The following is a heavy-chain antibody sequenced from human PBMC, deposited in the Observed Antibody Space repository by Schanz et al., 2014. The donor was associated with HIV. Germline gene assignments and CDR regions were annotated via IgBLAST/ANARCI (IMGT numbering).Heavy chain of an antibody. J-gene: IGHJ4*02. CDR2: ISYEGSKT. Sequence: QVQLVESGGGVVQPGRSLRLSCAASGFTFSSFAMHWVRQAPGKGLEWVALISYEGSKTYYADSVKGRFTISRANSKNTLYLQMNSLRAEDTAVYYCARDLRGDNYYGSDSWGQGTLVSVSS. V-gene: IGHV3-30*04. D-gene: IGHD3-10*01. CDR1: GFTFSSFA. CDR3: ARDLRGDNYYGSDS.